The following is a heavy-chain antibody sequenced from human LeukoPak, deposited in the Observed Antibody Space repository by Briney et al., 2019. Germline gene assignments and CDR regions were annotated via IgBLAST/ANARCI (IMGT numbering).Heavy chain of an antibody. D-gene: IGHD3-22*01. CDR1: GFTYSSYS. J-gene: IGHJ6*03. CDR2: ISSSSSYI. CDR3: ARLITMMYYMDV. V-gene: IGHV3-21*01. Sequence: PGGSLRLSCAASGFTYSSYSMNWVRQAPGKGLEWVSSISSSSSYIYYADSVKGRLTISRDNAKNSLYLQMNSLRAEDTAVYYCARLITMMYYMDVWGKGTTVTVSS.